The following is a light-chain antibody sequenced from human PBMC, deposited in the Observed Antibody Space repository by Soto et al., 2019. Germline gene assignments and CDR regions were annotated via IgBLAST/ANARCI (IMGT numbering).Light chain of an antibody. CDR2: DAS. CDR3: QQDKDWPWT. Sequence: EIVMTQSPATLSVSPGDRATLSCRASQSVSCQVSWYQQRPGQAPRLLFYDASTRATGLPARFSGSASGKEFTLIISGMESEDFAIYYCQQDKDWPWTFGKGTQVEIK. CDR1: QSVSCQ. J-gene: IGKJ1*01. V-gene: IGKV3-15*01.